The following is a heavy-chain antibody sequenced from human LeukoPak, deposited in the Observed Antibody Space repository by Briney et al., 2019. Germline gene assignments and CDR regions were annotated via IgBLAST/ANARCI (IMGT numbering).Heavy chain of an antibody. J-gene: IGHJ4*02. CDR1: GFTFSSNY. CDR3: ARVGWSYSSGWVDY. Sequence: GGSLRLSCAASGFTFSSNYMSWVRQAPGKGLEWVSVIYSGGSTYYADSVKGRFTISRDNSKNTLYLQMNSLRAEDTAVYYCARVGWSYSSGWVDYWGQGTLVTVSS. D-gene: IGHD6-19*01. V-gene: IGHV3-66*01. CDR2: IYSGGST.